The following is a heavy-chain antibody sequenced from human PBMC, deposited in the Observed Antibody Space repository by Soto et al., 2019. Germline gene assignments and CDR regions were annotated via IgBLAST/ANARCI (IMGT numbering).Heavy chain of an antibody. J-gene: IGHJ6*02. CDR3: ARDLNHYGMDV. V-gene: IGHV1-46*01. CDR1: GYTFTSYY. CDR2: INPSGGST. Sequence: GASVKVSCKASGYTFTSYYMHWVRQAPGQGLEWMGIINPSGGSTSYAQKFQGRVTMARDTSTSTVYMELSSLRSEDTAVYYCARDLNHYGMDVWGQGTTVTVSS.